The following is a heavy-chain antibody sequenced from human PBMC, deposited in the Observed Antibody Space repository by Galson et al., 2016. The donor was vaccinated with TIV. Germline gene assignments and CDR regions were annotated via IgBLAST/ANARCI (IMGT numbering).Heavy chain of an antibody. CDR3: AKFSGAYSRNYFFDY. Sequence: SLRLSCAASGFDVSTFAMAWVRQAPGKGLEWVSTFSSSGRSTYYADSVMGRFTISRDNSKNTLYLEMNGLRAEDTALYYCAKFSGAYSRNYFFDYWGPGTLVTVSS. D-gene: IGHD1-26*01. V-gene: IGHV3-23*01. CDR2: FSSSGRST. J-gene: IGHJ4*02. CDR1: GFDVSTFA.